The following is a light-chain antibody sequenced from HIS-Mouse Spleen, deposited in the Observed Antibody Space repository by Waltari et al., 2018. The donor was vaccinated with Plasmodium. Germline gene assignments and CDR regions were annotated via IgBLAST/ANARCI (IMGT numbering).Light chain of an antibody. V-gene: IGKV3-11*01. CDR1: QSVSSY. CDR3: QQLNSYPPIT. Sequence: EIVLTQSPATLSLSPGERATLSCRASQSVSSYLAWYQQKPGQAPRLLIYDASNRATGIPARFSGSGSGTEFTLTISSLQPEDVATYYCQQLNSYPPITFGQGTRLEIK. CDR2: DAS. J-gene: IGKJ5*01.